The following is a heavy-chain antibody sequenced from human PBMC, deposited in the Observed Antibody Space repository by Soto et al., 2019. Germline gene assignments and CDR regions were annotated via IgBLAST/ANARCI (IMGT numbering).Heavy chain of an antibody. CDR3: ARALPGAVSDAFDI. CDR2: IIPIFGTA. D-gene: IGHD4-17*01. J-gene: IGHJ3*02. CDR1: GGTFSSYA. V-gene: IGHV1-69*13. Sequence: GASVNVSCQASGGTFSSYAISWVRQAPGQGLEWMGGIIPIFGTANYAQKFQGRVTITADESTSTAYMELSSLRSEDTAVYYCARALPGAVSDAFDIWGQGTMVTVSS.